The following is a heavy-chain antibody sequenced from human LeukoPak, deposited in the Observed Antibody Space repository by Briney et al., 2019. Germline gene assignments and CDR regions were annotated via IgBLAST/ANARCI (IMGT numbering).Heavy chain of an antibody. J-gene: IGHJ3*02. Sequence: GGSLRLSCAASGFTFSSYSMNWVRQAPGKGLEWVSAISGSGGSTYYADSVKGRFTISRDNSKNTLYLQMNSLRAEDTAVYYCAKDTGFGELLSANAFDIWGQGTMVTVSS. CDR3: AKDTGFGELLSANAFDI. CDR2: ISGSGGST. D-gene: IGHD3-10*01. CDR1: GFTFSSYS. V-gene: IGHV3-23*01.